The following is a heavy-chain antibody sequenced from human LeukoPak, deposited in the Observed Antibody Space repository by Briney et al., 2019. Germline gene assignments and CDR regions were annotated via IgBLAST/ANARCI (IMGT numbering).Heavy chain of an antibody. V-gene: IGHV4-34*01. J-gene: IGHJ4*02. Sequence: KPSETLSLTCAVYGGSFSGYYWSWIRQPPGKGLEWIGEINHSGSTNYNPSLKSRVTISVDTSKNQFSLKLTSMTAADTAVYYCARVPHYYFGYGYFDTWGQGTRVTVSS. CDR3: ARVPHYYFGYGYFDT. CDR1: GGSFSGYY. CDR2: INHSGST. D-gene: IGHD3-10*01.